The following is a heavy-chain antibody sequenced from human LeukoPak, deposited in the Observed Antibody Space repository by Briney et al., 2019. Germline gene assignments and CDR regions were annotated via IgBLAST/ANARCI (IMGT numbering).Heavy chain of an antibody. CDR3: ARVPLPDCGGDCYRNYYYYYMDV. CDR2: MNPNSGNT. J-gene: IGHJ6*03. Sequence: ASVKVSCKASGYTFTSYDINWVRQATGQGLEWMGWMNPNSGNTGYAQKFQGRVTMTADTSTTTAYMELRSLRSDDTAVYYCARVPLPDCGGDCYRNYYYYYMDVWGEGTTVTISS. V-gene: IGHV1-8*02. D-gene: IGHD2-21*02. CDR1: GYTFTSYD.